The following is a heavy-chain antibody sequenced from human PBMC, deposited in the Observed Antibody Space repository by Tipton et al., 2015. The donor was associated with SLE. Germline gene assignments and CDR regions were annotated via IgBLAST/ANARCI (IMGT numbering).Heavy chain of an antibody. Sequence: TLSLTCAVYGASFSGYYWSWVRQTPGKGLEWIGEISHTRSTNYNPSLKSRSTMSLDTSKNQFSLKLTSVTAADTAVYYCASGAYSSSFGDAFDIWGQGTMVTVSS. V-gene: IGHV4-34*01. J-gene: IGHJ3*02. CDR2: ISHTRST. D-gene: IGHD6-6*01. CDR3: ASGAYSSSFGDAFDI. CDR1: GASFSGYY.